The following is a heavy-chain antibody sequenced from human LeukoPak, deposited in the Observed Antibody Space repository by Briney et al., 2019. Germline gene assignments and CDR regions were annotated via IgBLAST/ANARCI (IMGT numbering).Heavy chain of an antibody. J-gene: IGHJ4*02. CDR3: AKGHMAAAVYYFDY. Sequence: GGSLRLSCAASGFTLTNYAMSWVRQAPGKGLEWVSSINPSSGNTYYADSVKGRFTIFGDNSKNTLYLQMNSLRAEDTAVYYCAKGHMAAAVYYFDYWGQGTLVTVSS. V-gene: IGHV3-23*01. CDR1: GFTLTNYA. CDR2: INPSSGNT. D-gene: IGHD2-15*01.